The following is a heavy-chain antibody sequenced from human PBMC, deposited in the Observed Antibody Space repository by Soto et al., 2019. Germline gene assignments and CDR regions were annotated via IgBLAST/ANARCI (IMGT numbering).Heavy chain of an antibody. CDR3: ARVVRYYYDSSGQMAYYYYGMDV. D-gene: IGHD3-22*01. Sequence: PSETLSLTCTVSGGSITSDYWSWIRQSPGKGLEWIGYIYSSGSTYYNPSLKSRVTISVDTSKNQFSLKLSSVTAADTAVYYCARVVRYYYDSSGQMAYYYYGMDVWGQGTTVTVSS. CDR1: GGSITSDY. V-gene: IGHV4-59*08. CDR2: IYSSGST. J-gene: IGHJ6*02.